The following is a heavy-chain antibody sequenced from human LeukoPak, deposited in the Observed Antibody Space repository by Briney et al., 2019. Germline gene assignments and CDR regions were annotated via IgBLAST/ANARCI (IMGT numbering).Heavy chain of an antibody. Sequence: GGSLRLSCAASGFTFSSYGMHWVRQAPGKGLEWVAFIRYDGSNKYYADSVKGRFTISRDNSKNTLYLQMNSLRAEDTAVYYCAKDGGSGYRLNWFDPWGQGTLVTVSS. CDR3: AKDGGSGYRLNWFDP. CDR1: GFTFSSYG. J-gene: IGHJ5*02. CDR2: IRYDGSNK. D-gene: IGHD3-22*01. V-gene: IGHV3-30*02.